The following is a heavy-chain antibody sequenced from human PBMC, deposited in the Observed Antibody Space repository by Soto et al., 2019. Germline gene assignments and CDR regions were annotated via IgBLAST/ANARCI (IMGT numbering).Heavy chain of an antibody. CDR2: ISYDGSNK. CDR1: GFTFSSHA. J-gene: IGHJ4*02. D-gene: IGHD6-13*01. Sequence: QVQLEESGGGVVQPGRSLRLSCAASGFTFSSHAMHWVRQAPGKGLEWVAVISYDGSNKYYADSVKGRFTISRDNSKNTLHLQMDSLRPEDTAVYHCVRDRVAAGIGEVDYWGQGTLVTVSS. CDR3: VRDRVAAGIGEVDY. V-gene: IGHV3-30-3*01.